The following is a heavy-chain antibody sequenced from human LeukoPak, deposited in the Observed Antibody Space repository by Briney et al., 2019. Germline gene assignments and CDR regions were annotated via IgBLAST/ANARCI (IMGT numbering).Heavy chain of an antibody. V-gene: IGHV3-11*04. Sequence: PGGSRRLSCAASGFTFSDYYMSWIRQAPGKGLEWVSYISSSGSTIYYADSVKGRFTISRDNAKNSLYLQMNSLRAEVTAVYYCARDQQSYGDYDAFDIWGQGTMVTVSS. D-gene: IGHD4-17*01. CDR1: GFTFSDYY. J-gene: IGHJ3*02. CDR3: ARDQQSYGDYDAFDI. CDR2: ISSSGSTI.